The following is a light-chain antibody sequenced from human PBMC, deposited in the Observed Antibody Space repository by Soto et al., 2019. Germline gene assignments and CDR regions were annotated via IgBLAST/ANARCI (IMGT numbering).Light chain of an antibody. Sequence: DIQMTQSPSTLSASVGDRVTITCRASQSLNNDLAWYQQKPGKAPKLLIYDASHLKSGVPSRFSGSGSGTELTLTISSLQPDDFAIYYCQQYQSYSRPFGQGTKVDIK. J-gene: IGKJ1*01. CDR3: QQYQSYSRP. CDR1: QSLNND. V-gene: IGKV1-5*01. CDR2: DAS.